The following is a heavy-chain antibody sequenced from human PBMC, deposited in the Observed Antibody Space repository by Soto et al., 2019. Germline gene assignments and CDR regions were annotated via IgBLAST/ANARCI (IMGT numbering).Heavy chain of an antibody. D-gene: IGHD2-15*01. CDR1: GFTFSDYY. CDR3: ARDYCSGGSCYLYPGAFDI. CDR2: ISSSGSTI. V-gene: IGHV3-11*01. J-gene: IGHJ3*02. Sequence: QVQLVESGGGLVKPGGSLRLSCAPSGFTFSDYYMSWIRQAPGKGLEWVSYISSSGSTIYYADSVKGRFTISRDNAKNSLYLQMHSLRAEDTAVYYCARDYCSGGSCYLYPGAFDIWGQGTMVTVSS.